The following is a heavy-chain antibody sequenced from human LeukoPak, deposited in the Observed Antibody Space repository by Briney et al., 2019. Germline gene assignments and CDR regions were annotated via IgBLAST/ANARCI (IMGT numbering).Heavy chain of an antibody. Sequence: GGSLRLSCAASGFTFSIYAMHWVRQAPGKGLEWVALISYDETYIYYADSVKGRFTISRDNSKNTLYLQMNSLRAEDTAVYYCAKDPGGYSSSRPYFDYWGQGTLVTVSS. CDR3: AKDPGGYSSSRPYFDY. J-gene: IGHJ4*02. CDR1: GFTFSIYA. CDR2: ISYDETYI. V-gene: IGHV3-30-3*01. D-gene: IGHD6-13*01.